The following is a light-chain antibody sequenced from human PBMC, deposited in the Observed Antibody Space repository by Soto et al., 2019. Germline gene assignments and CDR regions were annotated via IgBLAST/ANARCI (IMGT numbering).Light chain of an antibody. CDR3: CSYAGSYTPVI. J-gene: IGLJ2*01. Sequence: QSALTQPRSVSGSPGQSVTISCTGTSRDVGGYKYVSWYQQHPGKAPKLIIYDVTKRPSGVPDRFSGSKSGNTASLTISGLQAEDEADYYCCSYAGSYTPVIFGGGTKLTVL. V-gene: IGLV2-11*01. CDR2: DVT. CDR1: SRDVGGYKY.